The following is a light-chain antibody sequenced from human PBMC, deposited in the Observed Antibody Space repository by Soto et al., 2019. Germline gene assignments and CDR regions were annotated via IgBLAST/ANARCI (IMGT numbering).Light chain of an antibody. CDR2: DAS. J-gene: IGKJ1*01. V-gene: IGKV1-13*02. CDR3: HQFNSYLRT. CDR1: QGISSA. Sequence: AIQLTQSPSSLSASVGDRVTITCRASQGISSALAWYQQKPGKPPKLLIYDASSLESGVPSRFSGSGSGTDFTLTISCLQPEDFATYYCHQFNSYLRTFGQGTKVEI.